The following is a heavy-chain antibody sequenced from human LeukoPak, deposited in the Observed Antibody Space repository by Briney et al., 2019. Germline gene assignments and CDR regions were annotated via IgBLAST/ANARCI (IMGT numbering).Heavy chain of an antibody. CDR2: IFPLDSDT. Sequence: GESLKISCKGSAYTFSTSWIAWVRQIPGKGLEWMGIIFPLDSDTRYSPSLQGQVTISVDKSISTAYLQWSSLKTSDTDIYYCATVGTTGTRWFDPWGQGTLVTVSS. CDR3: ATVGTTGTRWFDP. CDR1: AYTFSTSW. D-gene: IGHD1-1*01. V-gene: IGHV5-51*01. J-gene: IGHJ5*02.